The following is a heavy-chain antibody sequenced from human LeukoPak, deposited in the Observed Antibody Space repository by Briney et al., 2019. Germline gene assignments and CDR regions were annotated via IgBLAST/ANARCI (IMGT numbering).Heavy chain of an antibody. J-gene: IGHJ5*02. D-gene: IGHD6-6*01. V-gene: IGHV3-7*01. CDR1: GSTFTNYW. Sequence: PGVSLRLSCAASGSTFTNYWMIWVRHAPGKGREGGANINEDGSEKYYVGSVEGRFTISRDNAKNSVFLQMNSLRADDTAMYYCASSSYSCSSSWGQGTLVTVSS. CDR3: ASSSYSCSSS. CDR2: INEDGSEK.